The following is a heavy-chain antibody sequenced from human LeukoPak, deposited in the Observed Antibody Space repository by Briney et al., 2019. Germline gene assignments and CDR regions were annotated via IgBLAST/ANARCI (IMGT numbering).Heavy chain of an antibody. Sequence: PSETLPLTCTVSGGSISSSTHYWGWIRQPPGKGLEWMGSIHYSGSTYYNPSLKSRVTISVDMSKNQFSLKLSSVTAADTAVYYCARSYCSSSCYAVGAFDIWGQGTVVTVSS. CDR3: ARSYCSSSCYAVGAFDI. CDR1: GGSISSSTHY. CDR2: IHYSGST. V-gene: IGHV4-39*01. J-gene: IGHJ3*02. D-gene: IGHD2-2*01.